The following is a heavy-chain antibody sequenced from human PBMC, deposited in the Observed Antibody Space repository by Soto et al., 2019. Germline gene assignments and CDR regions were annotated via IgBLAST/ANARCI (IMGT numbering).Heavy chain of an antibody. CDR1: GGAITAYY. V-gene: IGHV4-4*07. CDR3: GRDRDHESNNWFDH. J-gene: IGHJ5*02. Sequence: SETLSLTCTVSGGAITAYYWSWFRQPVGAGLQWLGRVYSTGSTTYNPSPRSRVAMTVDTSQNQFLLRLRCVSAADTAVYYWGRDRDHESNNWFDHWGQGILVTVSS. D-gene: IGHD6-6*01. CDR2: VYSTGST.